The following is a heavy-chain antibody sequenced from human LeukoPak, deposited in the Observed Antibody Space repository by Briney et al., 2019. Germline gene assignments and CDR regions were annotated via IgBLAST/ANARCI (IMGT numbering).Heavy chain of an antibody. CDR3: AKEGRITIFGVVKKTQKTSFYFDY. CDR1: GFTFSSYG. J-gene: IGHJ4*02. D-gene: IGHD3-3*01. V-gene: IGHV3-30*02. CDR2: IRYDGSNK. Sequence: PGGSLRLSCAASGFTFSSYGMHWVRQAPGKGLEWVAFIRYDGSNKYYADSVKGRFTISRDNSKNTLYLQMNSLRAEDTAVYYCAKEGRITIFGVVKKTQKTSFYFDYWGQGTLVTVSS.